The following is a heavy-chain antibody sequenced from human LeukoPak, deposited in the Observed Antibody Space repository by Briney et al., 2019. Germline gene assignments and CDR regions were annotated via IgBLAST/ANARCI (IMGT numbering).Heavy chain of an antibody. CDR3: ASIAVAPTIYYYYYYMDV. Sequence: PSETLSLTCAVYGGSFSGYYWSWIRQPPGKGLEWIGETNHSGSTNYNPSLKSRVTISVDTSKNQFSLKLSSVTAADTAVYYCASIAVAPTIYYYYYYMDVWGKGTTVTVSS. CDR2: TNHSGST. D-gene: IGHD6-19*01. V-gene: IGHV4-34*01. J-gene: IGHJ6*03. CDR1: GGSFSGYY.